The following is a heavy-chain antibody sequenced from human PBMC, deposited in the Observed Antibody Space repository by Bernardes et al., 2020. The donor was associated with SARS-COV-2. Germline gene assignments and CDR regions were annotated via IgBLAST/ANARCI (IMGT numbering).Heavy chain of an antibody. V-gene: IGHV1-69*13. Sequence: SVKVSCKASGGTFSSYAISWVRQAPGQGLEWMGRIIPIFGTANYAQKFQGRVTITADESTSTAYMELSSLRSEDTAVYYCARERYFDWLSGGWFDPWGQGTLVTVSS. CDR3: ARERYFDWLSGGWFDP. D-gene: IGHD3-9*01. CDR1: GGTFSSYA. CDR2: IIPIFGTA. J-gene: IGHJ5*02.